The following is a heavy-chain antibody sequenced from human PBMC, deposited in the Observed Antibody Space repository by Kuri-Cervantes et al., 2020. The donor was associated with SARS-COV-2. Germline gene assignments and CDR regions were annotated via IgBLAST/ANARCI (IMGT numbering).Heavy chain of an antibody. J-gene: IGHJ4*02. V-gene: IGHV1-2*04. CDR2: INPNSGGT. CDR3: ARDRISGYLYFLDC. D-gene: IGHD5-12*01. CDR1: GYTFTGYY. Sequence: ASVKVSCKASGYTFTGYYMHWVRQAPGQGLEWMGWINPNSGGTNYAQKFQGWVTMTRDTSISTVYMELSRLRSDDTAVYYCARDRISGYLYFLDCWGRGTLVTVSS.